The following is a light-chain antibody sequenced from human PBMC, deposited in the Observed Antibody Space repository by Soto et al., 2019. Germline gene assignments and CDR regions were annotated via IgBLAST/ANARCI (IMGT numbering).Light chain of an antibody. Sequence: EIVLKQSPGTLSLSPGERATLYCRASQSVTSTSFAWYQQKPGQAPRLLIYNTSNRAGGIPARFSGSGSGTDFTLTIDRLEPEDFAVYYCQQYSYSLWTFGQGTMVDIK. CDR2: NTS. V-gene: IGKV3-20*01. J-gene: IGKJ1*01. CDR1: QSVTSTS. CDR3: QQYSYSLWT.